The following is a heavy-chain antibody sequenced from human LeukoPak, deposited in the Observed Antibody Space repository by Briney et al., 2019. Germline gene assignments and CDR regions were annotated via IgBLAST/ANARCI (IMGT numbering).Heavy chain of an antibody. CDR3: ARGSALRNDFDI. V-gene: IGHV1-46*01. Sequence: ASVKVSFKSSGYTFTSYYMHWVRQASGQGLEWMGIINPSGGSTSYAQKFQGRVTMTRDMSTSTVYMELSSLRSEDTAVYYCARGSALRNDFDIWGQGTMVTVSS. CDR2: INPSGGST. CDR1: GYTFTSYY. J-gene: IGHJ3*02. D-gene: IGHD2-21*01.